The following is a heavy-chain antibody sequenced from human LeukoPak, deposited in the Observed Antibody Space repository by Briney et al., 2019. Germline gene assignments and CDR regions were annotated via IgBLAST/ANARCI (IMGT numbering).Heavy chain of an antibody. D-gene: IGHD3-22*01. CDR2: ISSSGST. CDR1: GDSISSDDYY. J-gene: IGHJ3*02. V-gene: IGHV4-61*09. CDR3: ARGQYSYDSSGAFDI. Sequence: SETLSLTCTVSGDSISSDDYYWIWIRQPTGKGLDWIVHISSSGSTNYNPSLKIRVTISVDTSKNQFSLKLSSVTAGDTAVYFCARGQYSYDSSGAFDIWGQGTMVTVSS.